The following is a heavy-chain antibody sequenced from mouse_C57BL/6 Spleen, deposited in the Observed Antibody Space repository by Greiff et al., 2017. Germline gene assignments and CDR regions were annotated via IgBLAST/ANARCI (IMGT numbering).Heavy chain of an antibody. CDR3: ARNSDGYPYYYAMDY. D-gene: IGHD2-3*01. Sequence: VMLVESGPGLVAPSQSLSITCTVSGFSLTSYAISWVRQPPGKGLEWLGVIWTGGGTNYNSALKSRLSISKDNSKSQVFLKMNSLQTDDTARYYCARNSDGYPYYYAMDYWGQGTSVTVSS. V-gene: IGHV2-9-1*01. CDR1: GFSLTSYA. J-gene: IGHJ4*01. CDR2: IWTGGGT.